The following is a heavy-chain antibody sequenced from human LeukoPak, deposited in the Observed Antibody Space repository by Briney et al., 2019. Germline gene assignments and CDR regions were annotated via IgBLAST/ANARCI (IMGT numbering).Heavy chain of an antibody. Sequence: SETLSLTCTVSGGSISSYYWSWIRQPAGKGLEWIGRIYTSGSTNYNPSLKSRVTMSVDTSKNQFSLKLSSVTAADTAVYYCARDYFLRGYSYGSQTSDYWGQGTLVTVSS. J-gene: IGHJ4*02. V-gene: IGHV4-4*07. D-gene: IGHD5-18*01. CDR1: GGSISSYY. CDR2: IYTSGST. CDR3: ARDYFLRGYSYGSQTSDY.